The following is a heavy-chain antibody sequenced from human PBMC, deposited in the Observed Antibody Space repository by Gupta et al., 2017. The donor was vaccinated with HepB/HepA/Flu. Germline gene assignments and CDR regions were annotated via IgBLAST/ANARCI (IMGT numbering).Heavy chain of an antibody. CDR2: IKLDGSEK. J-gene: IGHJ2*01. CDR1: GFTFSSYW. V-gene: IGHV3-7*01. CDR3: AXLQGSSFLWYFDL. D-gene: IGHD6-6*01. Sequence: EVQLVESGGGSVQPGGSLRLSCAASGFTFSSYWMSWVRQAPGKGLEWVANIKLDGSEKYYVDSVKGRFTMSRDNAKNSLYLQMNSLRAEXTAMYYCAXLQGSSFLWYFDLWGRGTMVTVSS.